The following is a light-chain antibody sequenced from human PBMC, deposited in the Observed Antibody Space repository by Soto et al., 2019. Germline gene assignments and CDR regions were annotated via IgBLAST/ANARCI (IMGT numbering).Light chain of an antibody. V-gene: IGKV1-5*01. CDR2: DVS. Sequence: DIQMTQSPSTLSASVGDRVTITFRASQSISNWLAWYQQKPGRAPKLLIYDVSSLESGVPSRFSGSGSGTEFTLTISSLQPDDFATYYCQQYNTYLTFGPGTKVDIK. CDR3: QQYNTYLT. J-gene: IGKJ3*01. CDR1: QSISNW.